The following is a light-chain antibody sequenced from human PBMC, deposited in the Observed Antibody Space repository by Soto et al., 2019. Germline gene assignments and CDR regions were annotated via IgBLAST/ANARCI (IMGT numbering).Light chain of an antibody. J-gene: IGKJ1*01. Sequence: DIVLTQSPGTLSLSPGERATLSCRASQSVSSTFFAWYQQKPGQAPRLLMFGASNRATGIPDRFSGSGSGTGFTLTISILEPEDFAMYYCQQYGTSPRGTFGQGTKVEVK. CDR3: QQYGTSPRGT. V-gene: IGKV3-20*01. CDR2: GAS. CDR1: QSVSSTF.